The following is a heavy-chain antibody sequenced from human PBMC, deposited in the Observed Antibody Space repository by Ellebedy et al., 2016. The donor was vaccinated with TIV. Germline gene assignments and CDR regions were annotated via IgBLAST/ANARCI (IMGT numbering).Heavy chain of an antibody. CDR3: ATGRDYYGSGSLWDAFDI. V-gene: IGHV1-24*01. CDR2: FDPEDGET. CDR1: GYTLTDLS. D-gene: IGHD3-10*01. J-gene: IGHJ3*02. Sequence: ASVKVSCXVSGYTLTDLSMHWVRQAPGKGLEWMGGFDPEDGETIYAQKFQGRVTMTEDTSTDTAYMELSSLRSEDTAVYYCATGRDYYGSGSLWDAFDIWGQGTMVTVSS.